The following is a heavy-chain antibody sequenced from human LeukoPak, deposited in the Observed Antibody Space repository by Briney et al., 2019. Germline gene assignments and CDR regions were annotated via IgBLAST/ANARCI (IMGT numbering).Heavy chain of an antibody. Sequence: ASVKVSCKASGYTFTGYYMHWVRQAPGQGLEWMGWINPNSGGTNYAQKFQGRATMTRDTSISTAYMELSRLRSDDTAVYYCARGLTNYYDTKGFDYWGQGTLVTVSS. D-gene: IGHD3-22*01. CDR2: INPNSGGT. CDR3: ARGLTNYYDTKGFDY. J-gene: IGHJ4*02. V-gene: IGHV1-2*02. CDR1: GYTFTGYY.